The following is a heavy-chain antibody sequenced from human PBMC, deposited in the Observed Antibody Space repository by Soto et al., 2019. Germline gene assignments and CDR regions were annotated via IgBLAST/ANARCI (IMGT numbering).Heavy chain of an antibody. J-gene: IGHJ4*02. Sequence: GGSLRLSCAASGFTFNSYGMHWVRQAPGKGLEWVVVISFDGRNTYYADSVKGRFTISRDNSKNTLYLQMTSLRAEDTAVYYCTTDRIGTTGPQFDYWGQGTLVTVSS. D-gene: IGHD1-1*01. V-gene: IGHV3-30*03. CDR1: GFTFNSYG. CDR2: ISFDGRNT. CDR3: TTDRIGTTGPQFDY.